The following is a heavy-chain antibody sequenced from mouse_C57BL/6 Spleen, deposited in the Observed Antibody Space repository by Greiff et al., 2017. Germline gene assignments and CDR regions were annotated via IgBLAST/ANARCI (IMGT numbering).Heavy chain of an antibody. V-gene: IGHV1-15*01. CDR3: TKFYYYGSSYGAY. J-gene: IGHJ3*01. CDR2: IDPETGGT. D-gene: IGHD1-1*01. Sequence: QVQLKESGAELVRPGASVTLSCKASGYTFTDYEMHWVKQTPVHGLEWIGAIDPETGGTAYNQKFKGKAILTADKSSSTAYMELRSLTSEDSAVYYCTKFYYYGSSYGAYWGQGTLVTVSA. CDR1: GYTFTDYE.